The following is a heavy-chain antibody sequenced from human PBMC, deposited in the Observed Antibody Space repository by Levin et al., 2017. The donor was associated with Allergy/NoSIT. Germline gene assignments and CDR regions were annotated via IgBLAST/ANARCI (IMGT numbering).Heavy chain of an antibody. CDR1: GFTFSSYW. J-gene: IGHJ2*01. CDR3: ARVYYDSSGYHSFDL. CDR2: INSDGSST. V-gene: IGHV3-74*01. Sequence: SGESLKISCAASGFTFSSYWMHWVRQAPGKGLVWVSRINSDGSSTSYADSVKGRFTISRDNAKNTLYLQMNSLRAEDTAVYYCARVYYDSSGYHSFDLWGRGTLVTVSS. D-gene: IGHD3-22*01.